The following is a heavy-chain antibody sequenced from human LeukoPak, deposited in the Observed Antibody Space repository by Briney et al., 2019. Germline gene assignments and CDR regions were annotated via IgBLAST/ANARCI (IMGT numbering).Heavy chain of an antibody. CDR2: VSAYNGNT. J-gene: IGHJ5*02. V-gene: IGHV1-18*01. CDR1: VYTFTNYG. CDR3: ARDYCSSTSCSFLSWFDP. D-gene: IGHD2-2*01. Sequence: ASVKDSPKASVYTFTNYGISWVRQAPGRGHEWMGCVSAYNGNTNYAQKRQGRVIMTTDTSTSTAYMELRSLRSDDTAVYYCARDYCSSTSCSFLSWFDPWGQGTLVTVSS.